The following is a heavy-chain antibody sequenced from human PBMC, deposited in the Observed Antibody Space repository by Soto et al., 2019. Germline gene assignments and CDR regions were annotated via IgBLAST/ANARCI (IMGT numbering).Heavy chain of an antibody. CDR1: GFTFRNYG. Sequence: EVDLVESGGGLVQSGGSLRLSCAASGFTFRNYGMNWVRQAPGKGLEWVSYIGIGSSTKYYADSVKGRFTISRDNAKNSLYLQINTLSAEDTAVYYCARDLVYYNDISGRPLYAFDVWGQGTMVTVSS. D-gene: IGHD3-22*01. V-gene: IGHV3-48*01. CDR2: IGIGSSTK. CDR3: ARDLVYYNDISGRPLYAFDV. J-gene: IGHJ3*01.